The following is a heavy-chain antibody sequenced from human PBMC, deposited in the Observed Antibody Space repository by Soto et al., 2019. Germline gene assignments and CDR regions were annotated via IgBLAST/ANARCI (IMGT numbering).Heavy chain of an antibody. CDR2: ISSSSSYT. V-gene: IGHV3-11*05. Sequence: QVQLVESGGGLVKPGGSLRLSCAASGFTFSDYYMRWIRQAPGKGLEWVSYISSSSSYTNYADSVKGRFTISRDNAKNSLYRQMNSLRAEDTAVYYRARVAGSSDLDYWGQGTLVTVSS. D-gene: IGHD3-10*01. CDR1: GFTFSDYY. J-gene: IGHJ4*02. CDR3: ARVAGSSDLDY.